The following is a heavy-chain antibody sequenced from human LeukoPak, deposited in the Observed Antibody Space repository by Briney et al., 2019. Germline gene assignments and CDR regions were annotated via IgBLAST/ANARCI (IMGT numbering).Heavy chain of an antibody. J-gene: IGHJ3*02. V-gene: IGHV1-2*06. CDR1: GYTFTGYY. D-gene: IGHD6-19*01. CDR2: IDPNSGGT. Sequence: ASVKVSCKASGYTFTGYYMHWVRQAPGQGLEWMGRIDPNSGGTNYAQKFQGRVTMTRDTSISTAYMELSRLRSDDTAVYYCARYSSGWSSGGAAFDIWGQGTMVTVSS. CDR3: ARYSSGWSSGGAAFDI.